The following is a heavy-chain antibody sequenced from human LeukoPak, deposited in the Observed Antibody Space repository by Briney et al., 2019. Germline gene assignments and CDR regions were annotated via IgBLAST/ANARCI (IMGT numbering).Heavy chain of an antibody. CDR1: GFTFSTYA. D-gene: IGHD2-2*01. V-gene: IGHV3-23*01. CDR3: AKRGAGSSTIRWFDP. J-gene: IGHJ5*02. CDR2: IGGSGDNI. Sequence: GGSLRLSCAASGFTFSTYAMSWVRQAPGKGLEWVSTIGGSGDNIYYADSVKGRFTISRDNSQNTLYLQMNSLRAEDTAVYYCAKRGAGSSTIRWFDPWGQGTLVTVSS.